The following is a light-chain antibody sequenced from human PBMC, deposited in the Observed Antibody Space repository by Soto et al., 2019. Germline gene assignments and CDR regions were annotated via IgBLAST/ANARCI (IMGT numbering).Light chain of an antibody. Sequence: EIVMTQSPATLSVSPGEGATLSCRSSQSVASHLAWYQQKPGQATRLLIYDASNRATGIPARFSGSGSGTDFTLTISSLEPEDFAVYYCQQRSNWPSITFGQGTRLEI. CDR3: QQRSNWPSIT. CDR1: QSVASH. V-gene: IGKV3-11*01. J-gene: IGKJ5*01. CDR2: DAS.